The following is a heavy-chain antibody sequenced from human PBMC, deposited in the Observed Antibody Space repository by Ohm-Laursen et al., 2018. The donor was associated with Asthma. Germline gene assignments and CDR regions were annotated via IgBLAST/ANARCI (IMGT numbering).Heavy chain of an antibody. CDR3: ASTSSYSYYYGMDV. J-gene: IGHJ6*02. CDR1: GFTFNKHH. Sequence: SLRLSCSASGFTFNKHHMTWVRQAPGKGLEWVSAIDGSGGRTYYADSVKGRFTISTDSAKNTLYLQMNSLRPEDTAVYYCASTSSYSYYYGMDVWGQGTTVIVSS. V-gene: IGHV3-23*01. CDR2: IDGSGGRT.